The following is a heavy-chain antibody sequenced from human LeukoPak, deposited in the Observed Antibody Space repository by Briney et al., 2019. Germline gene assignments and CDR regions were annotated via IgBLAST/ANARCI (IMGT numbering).Heavy chain of an antibody. Sequence: GGSLRLSCVDSGFTFSSHWMSWVRQAPGKGLEWVSGISGSGGSTYYADSVKGRFTISRDNSKNTLYLQMNSLRAEDTAVYYCAKEGDFYDILTDYWGQGTLVTVSS. J-gene: IGHJ4*02. CDR2: ISGSGGST. CDR3: AKEGDFYDILTDY. V-gene: IGHV3-23*01. D-gene: IGHD3-9*01. CDR1: GFTFSSHW.